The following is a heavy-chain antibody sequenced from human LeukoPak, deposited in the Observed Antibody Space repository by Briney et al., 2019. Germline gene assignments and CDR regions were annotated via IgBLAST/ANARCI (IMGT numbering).Heavy chain of an antibody. CDR2: IKRIIDGGTT. V-gene: IGHV3-15*01. CDR1: GFTFSNTW. D-gene: IGHD4-17*01. CDR3: AAQGGSGDLRY. Sequence: GGSLRLSCAASGFTFSNTWMNWVRQAPGKGLEWVGRIKRIIDGGTTDYAAPVKGRFTVSRDDSINTLYLQMSSLKTEDTAVYYWAAQGGSGDLRYWGQGTLVTVSS. J-gene: IGHJ4*02.